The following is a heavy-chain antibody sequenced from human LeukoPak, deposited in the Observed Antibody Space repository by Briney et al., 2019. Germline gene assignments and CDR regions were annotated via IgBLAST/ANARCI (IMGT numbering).Heavy chain of an antibody. CDR1: GFTFSDYY. Sequence: PGGSLRLSCAASGFTFSDYYMSWIRQAPGKGLEWVSYISSSGSTIYYADSVKGRFTISRDNAKNSLYLQMNSLRAEDTAVYYCAREDYYDSSGVSYDYWGQGTLVTVSS. CDR3: AREDYYDSSGVSYDY. V-gene: IGHV3-11*01. J-gene: IGHJ4*02. D-gene: IGHD3-22*01. CDR2: ISSSGSTI.